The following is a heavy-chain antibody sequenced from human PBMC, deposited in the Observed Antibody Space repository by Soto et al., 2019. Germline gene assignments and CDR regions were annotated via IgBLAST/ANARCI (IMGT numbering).Heavy chain of an antibody. Sequence: QAQLVQSGAEVTKPGSSVRLSCSTSGGSFSRYTLNWVRQAPGPGLEWLGRIIPVLTITAYAQKFRGRLTITAGKSSNTAYMELTSLRSHDTAVYYCARRRYCGADCYKNYYFGMDVWGQATTVTVSS. V-gene: IGHV1-69*02. CDR2: IIPVLTIT. J-gene: IGHJ6*02. CDR1: GGSFSRYT. D-gene: IGHD2-21*02. CDR3: ARRRYCGADCYKNYYFGMDV.